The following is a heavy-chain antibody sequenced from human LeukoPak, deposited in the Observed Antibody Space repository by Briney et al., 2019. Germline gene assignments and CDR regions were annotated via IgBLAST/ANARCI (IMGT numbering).Heavy chain of an antibody. CDR3: AKDLSHCGGDCYPSGLDY. V-gene: IGHV3-23*01. J-gene: IGHJ4*02. Sequence: PGGSLRLSCEASGFIFSNYAMTWVRQAPGKGLEWISVISGSGGTTYYADSVKGRFTISRDNSKNTLYLQMNSLRAEDTAVYYCAKDLSHCGGDCYPSGLDYWGQGTLVTVSS. CDR2: ISGSGGTT. CDR1: GFIFSNYA. D-gene: IGHD2-21*02.